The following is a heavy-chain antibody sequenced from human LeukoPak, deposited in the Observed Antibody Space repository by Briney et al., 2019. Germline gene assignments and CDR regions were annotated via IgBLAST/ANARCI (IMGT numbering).Heavy chain of an antibody. Sequence: PGGSLRLSCAASGFTFSSYAMSWVRQAPGKGLEWVSAISGSGGSTYYADSVKGRFTISRDNSKNTLYLQTNSLRAEDTAVYYCPIAAAGENWFDPWGQGTLVTVSS. CDR3: PIAAAGENWFDP. V-gene: IGHV3-23*01. CDR1: GFTFSSYA. CDR2: ISGSGGST. J-gene: IGHJ5*02. D-gene: IGHD6-13*01.